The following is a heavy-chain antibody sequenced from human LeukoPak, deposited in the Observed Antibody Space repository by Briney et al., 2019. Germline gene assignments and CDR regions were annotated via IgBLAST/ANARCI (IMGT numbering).Heavy chain of an antibody. CDR2: INHSGST. V-gene: IGHV4-34*01. CDR3: AGREPSRLDY. Sequence: SETLSLTCAVYGGSFSGYYWSWIRQPPGKGLEWIGEINHSGSTNYNPSLKSRVTISVDTSKIQFSLKLSSVTAADTAVYYCAGREPSRLDYWGQGTLVTVSS. J-gene: IGHJ4*02. CDR1: GGSFSGYY. D-gene: IGHD1-14*01.